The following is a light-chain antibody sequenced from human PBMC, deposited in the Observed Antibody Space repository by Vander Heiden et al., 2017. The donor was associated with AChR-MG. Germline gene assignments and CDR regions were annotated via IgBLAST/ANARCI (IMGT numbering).Light chain of an antibody. CDR1: QTNRNS. Sequence: DIQMTQSPSSLSASIADRVTITRRASQTNRNSISWYQQQPGRPPNLLIFAASNLQGGVSSRFSGGGSGADFTLTITDLQPEDFATYYCQQTYSSPPTFGQGTNVEIK. CDR3: QQTYSSPPT. CDR2: AAS. V-gene: IGKV1-39*01. J-gene: IGKJ1*01.